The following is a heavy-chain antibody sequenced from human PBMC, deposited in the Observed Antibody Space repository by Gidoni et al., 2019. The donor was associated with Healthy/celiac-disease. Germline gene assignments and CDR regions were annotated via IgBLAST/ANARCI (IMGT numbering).Heavy chain of an antibody. D-gene: IGHD6-19*01. CDR3: ARRLQWLVRAFDY. CDR2: SYYSGST. J-gene: IGHJ4*02. CDR1: GGSISSSSYY. V-gene: IGHV4-39*01. Sequence: QLQLQESGPGLVKPSETLSLTCTVSGGSISSSSYYWGWIRQPPGKGLEWIGSSYYSGSTYYNPSLKSRVTISVDTSKNQFSLKLSSVTAADTAVYYCARRLQWLVRAFDYWGQGTLVTVSS.